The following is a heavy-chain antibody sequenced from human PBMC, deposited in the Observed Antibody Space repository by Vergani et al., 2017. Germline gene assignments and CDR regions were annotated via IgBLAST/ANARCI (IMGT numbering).Heavy chain of an antibody. CDR1: GGSISSGSYY. D-gene: IGHD1-26*01. CDR2: IYTSGST. V-gene: IGHV4-61*02. Sequence: QLQLQESGPGLVKPSQTLSLTCTVSGGSISSGSYYWSWVRQPAGKGLEWSGRIYTSGSTNYNPSLKSRVTISVDTSKNQFSLKLRSVTAADSAVYYCARGEEDDWFDPWGQGTLVTVSS. CDR3: ARGEEDDWFDP. J-gene: IGHJ5*02.